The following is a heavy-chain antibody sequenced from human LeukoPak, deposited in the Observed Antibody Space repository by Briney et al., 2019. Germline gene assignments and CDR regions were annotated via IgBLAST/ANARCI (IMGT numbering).Heavy chain of an antibody. CDR1: GFTFSSYS. D-gene: IGHD6-13*01. CDR2: ISSSSSTI. V-gene: IGHV3-48*01. J-gene: IGHJ3*02. CDR3: ARARYSSSWYEPHDAFDI. Sequence: PGGSLRLSCAASGFTFSSYSMNWVRQAPGKGLEWVSYISSSSSTIYYADSVKGRFTISRDNAKNSLYLQMNSLRAEDTAVYYCARARYSSSWYEPHDAFDIWGQGTMVTVSS.